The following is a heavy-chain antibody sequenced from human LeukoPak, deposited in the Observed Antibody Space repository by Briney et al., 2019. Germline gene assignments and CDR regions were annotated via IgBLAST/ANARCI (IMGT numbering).Heavy chain of an antibody. CDR3: AKEGHYYYMDV. CDR1: GGTFSSYA. J-gene: IGHJ6*03. CDR2: IIPILGIA. V-gene: IGHV1-69*04. Sequence: VKVSCKASGGTFSSYAISWVRQAPGQGLEWMGRIIPILGIANYAQKFQGRVTITADKSTSTAYMELSSLRSEDTAVYYCAKEGHYYYMDVWGKGTTVTVSS.